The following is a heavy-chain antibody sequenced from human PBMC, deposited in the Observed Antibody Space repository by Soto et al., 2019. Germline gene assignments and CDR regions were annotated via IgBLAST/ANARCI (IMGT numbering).Heavy chain of an antibody. J-gene: IGHJ6*03. Sequence: GGSLRLSCAASGFTFSDYYMSWIRQAPGKGLEWVSYISSSGSTIYYADSVKGRFTISRDNAKNSLYLQMNSLRAEDTAVYYCASEGYCSSTSCYRTGYYMDVWGKGTTVTVSS. CDR2: ISSSGSTI. D-gene: IGHD2-2*02. CDR1: GFTFSDYY. CDR3: ASEGYCSSTSCYRTGYYMDV. V-gene: IGHV3-11*01.